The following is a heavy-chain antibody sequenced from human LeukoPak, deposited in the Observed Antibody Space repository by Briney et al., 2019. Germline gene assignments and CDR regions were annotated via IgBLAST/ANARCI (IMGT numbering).Heavy chain of an antibody. J-gene: IGHJ5*02. CDR3: ARVPRGGITMVRGVFNWFDP. Sequence: SVKVSCKASGGTFSRYAISWVRQAPGQGLEWMGGIIPIFGTANYAQKFQGRVTITADESTSTAYMELSSLRSEDTAVYYCARVPRGGITMVRGVFNWFDPWGQGTLVTVSS. CDR2: IIPIFGTA. V-gene: IGHV1-69*13. D-gene: IGHD3-10*01. CDR1: GGTFSRYA.